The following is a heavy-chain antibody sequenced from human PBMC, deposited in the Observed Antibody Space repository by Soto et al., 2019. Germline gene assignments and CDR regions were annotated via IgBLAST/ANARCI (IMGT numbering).Heavy chain of an antibody. J-gene: IGHJ4*02. V-gene: IGHV4-34*01. CDR1: GGSFSGYY. Sequence: SETLSLTCAVYGGSFSGYYWSWIRQPPGKGLEWIGEINHSGSTNYNPSLKSRVTISVDTSKNQFSLKLSSVTAADTAVYYCASMPENYYDSSGYGYWGQGTLVTVSS. CDR2: INHSGST. CDR3: ASMPENYYDSSGYGY. D-gene: IGHD3-22*01.